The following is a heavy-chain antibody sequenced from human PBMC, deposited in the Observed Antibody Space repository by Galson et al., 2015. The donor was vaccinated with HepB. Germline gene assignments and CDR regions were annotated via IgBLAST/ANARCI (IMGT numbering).Heavy chain of an antibody. CDR3: ARLTPGPEIVVIFWEDY. CDR2: ISYDGSNK. D-gene: IGHD3-22*01. Sequence: SLRLSCAASGFTFSSYAMHWVRQAPGKGLEWVAVISYDGSNKYYADSVKGRFTISRDNSKNTLYLQMNSLRAEDTAVYYCARLTPGPEIVVIFWEDYWGQGTLVTVSS. V-gene: IGHV3-30-3*01. CDR1: GFTFSSYA. J-gene: IGHJ4*02.